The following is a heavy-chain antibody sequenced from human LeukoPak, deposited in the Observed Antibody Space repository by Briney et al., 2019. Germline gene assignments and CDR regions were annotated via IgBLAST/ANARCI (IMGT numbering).Heavy chain of an antibody. D-gene: IGHD5-18*01. CDR2: ISSSSSYI. J-gene: IGHJ4*02. CDR3: AREKSAGDTAMVHFDY. CDR1: GFTFSSYS. V-gene: IGHV3-21*01. Sequence: GGSLRLSCAVSGFTFSSYSMNWVRQAPGKGLEWVSSISSSSSYIYYADSVKGRFTISRDNAKNSLYLQMNSLRAEDTAVYYCAREKSAGDTAMVHFDYWGQGTLVTVSS.